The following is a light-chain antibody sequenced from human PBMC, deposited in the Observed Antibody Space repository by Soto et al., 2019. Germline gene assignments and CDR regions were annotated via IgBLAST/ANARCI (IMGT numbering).Light chain of an antibody. CDR3: CSYAGKNFPFYV. V-gene: IGLV2-14*01. J-gene: IGLJ1*01. Sequence: QSVLAQPASVSGSPGQSITISCTGTSSDVGGYNYVSWYQQHPGKAPKLMIYEVSNRPSGVSNRFSGSKSGNTASLTISGLQAEDEADYFCCSYAGKNFPFYVFGTGTKVTVL. CDR2: EVS. CDR1: SSDVGGYNY.